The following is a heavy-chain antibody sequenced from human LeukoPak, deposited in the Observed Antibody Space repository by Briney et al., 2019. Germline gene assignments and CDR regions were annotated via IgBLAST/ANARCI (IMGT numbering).Heavy chain of an antibody. Sequence: GGSLRLSCAASGFTFSSYSMNWVRQAPGKGLEWVSSISSSSSYIYYADSVKGRFTISRDNAKNSLYLQMNSLRAEDTAVYYCARGSYSSSWYGNYWGQGTLVTVSS. J-gene: IGHJ4*02. D-gene: IGHD6-13*01. CDR3: ARGSYSSSWYGNY. CDR1: GFTFSSYS. V-gene: IGHV3-21*01. CDR2: ISSSSSYI.